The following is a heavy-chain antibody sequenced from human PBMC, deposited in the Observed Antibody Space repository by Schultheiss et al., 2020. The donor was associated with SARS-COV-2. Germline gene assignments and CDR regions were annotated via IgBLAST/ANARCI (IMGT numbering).Heavy chain of an antibody. Sequence: GGSLRLSCAASGFTFSSYEMNWVRQAPGKGLEWVSYISSSGSTIYYADSVKGRFTISRDNAKNSLYLQMNSLRAEDTAVYYCARLSGPDAFDIWGQGTMVTVSS. V-gene: IGHV3-48*03. CDR2: ISSSGSTI. CDR3: ARLSGPDAFDI. J-gene: IGHJ3*02. CDR1: GFTFSSYE. D-gene: IGHD6-25*01.